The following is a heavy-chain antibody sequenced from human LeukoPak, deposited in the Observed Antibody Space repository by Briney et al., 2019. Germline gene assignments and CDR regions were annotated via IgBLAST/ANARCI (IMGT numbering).Heavy chain of an antibody. J-gene: IGHJ4*02. D-gene: IGHD1-26*01. Sequence: SETLSLTCAVYGGSFSAYYWNWIRQPPGKGLEWIGEINHSGRTNYNPSLKSRVTISVDTSKNQFSLKLSSVTAADTAVYYCARIVGASDYWGQGTLVTVSS. V-gene: IGHV4-34*01. CDR1: GGSFSAYY. CDR3: ARIVGASDY. CDR2: INHSGRT.